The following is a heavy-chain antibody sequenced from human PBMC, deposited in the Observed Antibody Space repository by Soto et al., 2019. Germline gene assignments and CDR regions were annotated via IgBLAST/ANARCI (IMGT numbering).Heavy chain of an antibody. CDR3: TTDGGPLLGGNTQGDY. CDR2: IKSKTDGGTT. Sequence: EVQLVESGGGLVKPGGSLRLSCAASGFTFSNAWMSWVRQASGKGLEWVGRIKSKTDGGTTDYAAPVKGRFTISRDDSKNTLYLQMNSLKTEDTAVYYCTTDGGPLLGGNTQGDYWGQGTLVTVSS. J-gene: IGHJ4*02. V-gene: IGHV3-15*01. D-gene: IGHD2-15*01. CDR1: GFTFSNAW.